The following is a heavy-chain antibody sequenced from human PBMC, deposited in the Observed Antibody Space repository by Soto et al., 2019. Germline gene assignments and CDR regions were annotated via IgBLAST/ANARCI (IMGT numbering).Heavy chain of an antibody. V-gene: IGHV1-69*02. CDR3: ARGTTVVTYYYGMDV. Sequence: QVQLVQSGAEVKKPGSSVKVSCKASGGTFSSYTISWVRQAPGQGLEWMGRIIPILGIANYAQKFQGRVTIXXDXSXXTAYMELSSLRSEDTAVYYCARGTTVVTYYYGMDVWGQGTTVTVSS. D-gene: IGHD4-17*01. CDR1: GGTFSSYT. J-gene: IGHJ6*02. CDR2: IIPILGIA.